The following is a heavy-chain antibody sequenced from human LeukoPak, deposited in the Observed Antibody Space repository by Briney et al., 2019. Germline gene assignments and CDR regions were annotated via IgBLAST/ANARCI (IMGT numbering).Heavy chain of an antibody. Sequence: RGSLRLSCAASGFSFSAYWMGCVREAPGKGLEWLANIKTDGSEQYYVDSVKGRFTISRDNAMNSLYLQMNSLRADDTAVYYCAREYCSGGTCYLPGYWGQGTLVTVSS. CDR2: IKTDGSEQ. CDR1: GFSFSAYW. J-gene: IGHJ4*02. V-gene: IGHV3-7*04. CDR3: AREYCSGGTCYLPGY. D-gene: IGHD2-15*01.